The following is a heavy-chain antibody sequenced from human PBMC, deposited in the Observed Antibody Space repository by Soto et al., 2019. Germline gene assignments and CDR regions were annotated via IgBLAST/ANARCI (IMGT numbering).Heavy chain of an antibody. CDR1: GDSVSSNSAA. J-gene: IGHJ4*02. CDR2: TYYRSKWYN. V-gene: IGHV6-1*01. CDR3: ARVGGVAARTFDY. Sequence: SQTLSLTCAISGDSVSSNSAAWNWIRQSPSRGLEWLGRTYYRSKWYNDYAVSVKSRITINPDTSKNQVSLRLTSVTAADTAVYYCARVGGVAARTFDYWGQGTVVTVSS. D-gene: IGHD2-15*01.